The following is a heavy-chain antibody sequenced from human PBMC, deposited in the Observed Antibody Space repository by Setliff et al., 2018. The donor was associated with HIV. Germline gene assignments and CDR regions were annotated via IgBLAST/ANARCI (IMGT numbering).Heavy chain of an antibody. V-gene: IGHV4-59*01. J-gene: IGHJ6*02. Sequence: SETLSLTCAVSGGSMNNYYWSWIRQSPGKGLEWIGYIYYTGSTNYNPSLKSRLTISVDTSKNQFSLNLASVTAADTAVYYCARDPASSRGGTDVWGQGTTVTVS. CDR1: GGSMNNYY. D-gene: IGHD6-6*01. CDR3: ARDPASSRGGTDV. CDR2: IYYTGST.